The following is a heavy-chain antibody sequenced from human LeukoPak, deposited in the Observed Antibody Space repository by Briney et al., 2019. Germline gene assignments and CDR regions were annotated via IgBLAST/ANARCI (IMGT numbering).Heavy chain of an antibody. CDR3: AKAATIFGVVIDYYFDY. J-gene: IGHJ4*02. CDR1: GFTFSSYG. D-gene: IGHD3-3*01. Sequence: GGSLRLSCAASGFTFSSYGMHWVRQAPGKGLEWVAVISYDGSNKYYADSVKGRFTISRDNSKNTLYLLMNNLGAEDTAVYYCAKAATIFGVVIDYYFDYWGQGTLVTVSS. CDR2: ISYDGSNK. V-gene: IGHV3-30*18.